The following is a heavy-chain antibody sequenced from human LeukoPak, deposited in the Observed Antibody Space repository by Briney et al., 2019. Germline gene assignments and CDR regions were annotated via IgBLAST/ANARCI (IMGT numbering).Heavy chain of an antibody. Sequence: ASVKVSCKASGYTFTGYYMHWVRQAPGQGLEWMGRINPNSGGTNYAQKFQGRVTMTRDTSISTAYMELSRLRSDDTAVHYCARDRLVRGVPNWFDPWGQGTLVTVSS. CDR2: INPNSGGT. CDR1: GYTFTGYY. J-gene: IGHJ5*02. V-gene: IGHV1-2*06. CDR3: ARDRLVRGVPNWFDP. D-gene: IGHD3-10*01.